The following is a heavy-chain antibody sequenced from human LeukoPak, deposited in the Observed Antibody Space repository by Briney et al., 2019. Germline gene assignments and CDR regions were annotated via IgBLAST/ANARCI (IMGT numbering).Heavy chain of an antibody. CDR1: GFTFSSYS. CDR2: INKDGSVI. Sequence: GGSLRLSCAASGFTFSSYSMNWVRQAPGKGLVWVSRINKDGSVIDYAESVKGRFSISRDNAKNTLYLQMNSLRTEDTAVYYCARGYCSGGSCYNWGAFNIWGQGTMVTVSS. V-gene: IGHV3-74*01. J-gene: IGHJ3*02. D-gene: IGHD2-15*01. CDR3: ARGYCSGGSCYNWGAFNI.